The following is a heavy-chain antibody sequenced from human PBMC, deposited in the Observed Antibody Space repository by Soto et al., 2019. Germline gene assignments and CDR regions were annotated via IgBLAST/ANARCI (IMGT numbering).Heavy chain of an antibody. CDR1: GGTFSTFG. CDR3: AKSAPMDAGDKYYYDF. CDR2: IIPFFGTA. V-gene: IGHV1-69*13. J-gene: IGHJ4*02. Sequence: SGKVSCKASGGTFSTFGISWLRQGPGQGLERMGGIIPFFGTARYSQKFEDRITITADESTNTVYMDLRSLTSEDTAIYYCAKSAPMDAGDKYYYDFWGQGALVTVSS. D-gene: IGHD4-17*01.